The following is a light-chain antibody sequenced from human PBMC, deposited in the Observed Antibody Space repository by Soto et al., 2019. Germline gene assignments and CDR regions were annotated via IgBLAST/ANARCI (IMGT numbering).Light chain of an antibody. Sequence: EIVMTQSPATLSVSPGERATLSCRASQSVRSNLAWYQQKPGQAPRLLIHGASTRATGIPARFSGSGSGTEFTLTISSLQSGDFAVYYCQQYNNWPPSYTFGQGTKLEIK. CDR1: QSVRSN. V-gene: IGKV3-15*01. J-gene: IGKJ2*01. CDR3: QQYNNWPPSYT. CDR2: GAS.